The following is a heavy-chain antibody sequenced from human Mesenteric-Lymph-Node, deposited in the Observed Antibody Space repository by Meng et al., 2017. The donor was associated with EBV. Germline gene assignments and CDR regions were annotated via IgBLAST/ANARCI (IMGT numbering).Heavy chain of an antibody. V-gene: IGHV4-61*08. CDR2: IYYSGST. D-gene: IGHD1-26*01. Sequence: QVQLQESGPGLVKPSETLSLPCTVSGDSVSNRDYYWSWVRQPPGKGLEWIGYIYYSGSTSYNPSLKSRITISLDKSKNDFSLKLSSVTAADTAVYYCARQEVGANFDYWGQGTLVTVSS. J-gene: IGHJ4*02. CDR3: ARQEVGANFDY. CDR1: GDSVSNRDYY.